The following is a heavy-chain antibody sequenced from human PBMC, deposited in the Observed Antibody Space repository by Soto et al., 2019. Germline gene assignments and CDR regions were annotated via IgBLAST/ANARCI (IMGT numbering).Heavy chain of an antibody. CDR2: IHYSGST. D-gene: IGHD6-19*01. J-gene: IGHJ4*02. V-gene: IGHV4-59*01. CDR1: CGSINTNY. CDR3: ARVGRAWYGVFD. Sequence: SETLSLTRTISCGSINTNYWALIRQSSEKGLEWIGQIHYSGSTNYNPSLKSRVTISVDTSKNQFSLILTSVTASDTAVYYCARVGRAWYGVFDWGQGTLVTVSS.